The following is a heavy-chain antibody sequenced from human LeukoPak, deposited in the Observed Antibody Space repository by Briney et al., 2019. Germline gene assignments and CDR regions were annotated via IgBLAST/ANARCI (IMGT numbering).Heavy chain of an antibody. V-gene: IGHV3-11*06. CDR1: GFTFSDYY. Sequence: PRGCLRLSCAASGFTFSDYYMSCIRQAPGKGLEWGSYISSSSSYTNSADSVKGRFTISRDNAKNSLYLQMNSLRAEDTAVYYCARGYSYGPTDYWGQGTLVTVSS. D-gene: IGHD5-18*01. CDR2: ISSSSSYT. J-gene: IGHJ4*02. CDR3: ARGYSYGPTDY.